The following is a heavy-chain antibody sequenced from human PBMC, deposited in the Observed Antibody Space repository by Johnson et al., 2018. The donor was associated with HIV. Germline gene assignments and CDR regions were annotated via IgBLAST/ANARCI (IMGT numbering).Heavy chain of an antibody. Sequence: QVQLVESGGGVVQPGGSLRLSCAASGFTFSSYGMHWVRQAPGKGLEWVAFIRYDGSNKYYADSVKGRFTISRDNSKNTLYLQMNSLRAEDTAVYYCAKDDSVFTMVRGVRSDAFEIWGQGTMVTVSS. J-gene: IGHJ3*02. CDR2: IRYDGSNK. CDR1: GFTFSSYG. D-gene: IGHD3-10*01. V-gene: IGHV3-30*02. CDR3: AKDDSVFTMVRGVRSDAFEI.